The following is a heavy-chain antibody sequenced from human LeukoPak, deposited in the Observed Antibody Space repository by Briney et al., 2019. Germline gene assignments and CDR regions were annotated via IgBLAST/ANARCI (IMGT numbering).Heavy chain of an antibody. CDR3: TSGIVVVVAARRVWFDP. CDR1: GFTFGDYA. Sequence: GGSLRLSCTASGFTFGDYAMSWVRQAPGKGLEWVGFIRSKAYGGTTEYAAPVKGRFTISRDDSKSIAYLQMNSLKTEDTAVYYCTSGIVVVVAARRVWFDPWGQGTLVTVSS. J-gene: IGHJ5*02. D-gene: IGHD2-15*01. V-gene: IGHV3-49*04. CDR2: IRSKAYGGTT.